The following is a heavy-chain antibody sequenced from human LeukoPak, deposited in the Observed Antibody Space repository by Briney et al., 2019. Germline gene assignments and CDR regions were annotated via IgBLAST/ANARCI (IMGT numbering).Heavy chain of an antibody. CDR2: IYSDGTP. V-gene: IGHV4-4*07. D-gene: IGHD1-1*01. J-gene: IGHJ4*02. Sequence: SETLSFTCTVSGDSLSDYYWGWVRQPAGKGLEWSGRIYSDGTPDYNTCLTSRVTMSVDTSKNQFSLRLRSVTAADTATYYCARDRAGVDNVVRLDYWGQGNLATVSS. CDR3: ARDRAGVDNVVRLDY. CDR1: GDSLSDYY.